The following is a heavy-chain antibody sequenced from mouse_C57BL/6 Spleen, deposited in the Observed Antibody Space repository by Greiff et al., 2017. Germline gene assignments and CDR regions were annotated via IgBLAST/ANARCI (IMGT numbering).Heavy chain of an antibody. CDR3: AIYYYGSPYFGY. CDR2: IDPEDGDT. Sequence: VQLQQSGAELVRPGASVKLSCTASGFNFKDDYMHWVKQRPEQGLEWIGWIDPEDGDTEYASKFQGKATITADASSNTAYLQLSSLTSEDTAVYYCAIYYYGSPYFGYWGQGTTLTVSS. V-gene: IGHV14-4*01. J-gene: IGHJ2*01. D-gene: IGHD1-1*01. CDR1: GFNFKDDY.